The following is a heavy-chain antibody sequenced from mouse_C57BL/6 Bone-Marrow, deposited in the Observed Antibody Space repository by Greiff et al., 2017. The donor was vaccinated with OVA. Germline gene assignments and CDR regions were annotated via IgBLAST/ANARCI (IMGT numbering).Heavy chain of an antibody. CDR2: IDPENGDT. V-gene: IGHV14-4*01. CDR3: THVRRGFAY. CDR1: GFNIKDDY. Sequence: EVQLQQSGAELVRPGASVKLSCTASGFNIKDDYMHWVKQRPEQGLEWIGWIDPENGDTEYASKFQGKATITADTSSNTAYLQLSSLTSEDTAVYYCTHVRRGFAYWGQGTLVTVSA. J-gene: IGHJ3*01. D-gene: IGHD2-14*01.